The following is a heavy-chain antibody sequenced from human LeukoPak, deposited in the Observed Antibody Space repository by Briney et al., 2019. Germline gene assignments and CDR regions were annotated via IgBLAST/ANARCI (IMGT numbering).Heavy chain of an antibody. J-gene: IGHJ3*02. V-gene: IGHV1-2*02. D-gene: IGHD3-10*01. CDR2: ISPNSGAI. CDR1: GGTFSSYA. CDR3: ARDRGAAAGHDAFDI. Sequence: GASVKVSCKASGGTFSSYAISWVRQAPGQGLEWMGWISPNSGAIKYAQKFQGRVTMTRDKSISTVYMELDTVTSDDTAVFYCARDRGAAAGHDAFDIWGQGTMVTVSS.